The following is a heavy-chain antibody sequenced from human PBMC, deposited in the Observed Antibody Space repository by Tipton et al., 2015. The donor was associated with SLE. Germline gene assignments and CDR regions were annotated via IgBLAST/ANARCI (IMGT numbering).Heavy chain of an antibody. D-gene: IGHD3-16*01. CDR1: GVSISRHY. CDR2: IYYTGST. Sequence: TLSLTCTISGVSISRHYWNWIRQPPGKGLEWIGYIYYTGSTRYNPSLESRVTISVDTSRNQFSLRLTSVTAADTAVYYCANYHYDASGSQSVDYWGQGALVTVSS. CDR3: ANYHYDASGSQSVDY. J-gene: IGHJ4*02. V-gene: IGHV4-59*11.